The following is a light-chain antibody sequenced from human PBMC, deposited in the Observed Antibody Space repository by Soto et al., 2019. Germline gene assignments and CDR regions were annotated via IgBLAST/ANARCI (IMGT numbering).Light chain of an antibody. Sequence: QSALTQPASVSGSPGQSIPISCTGTSSDVGGYNYVSWYQQHPGKAPKLMIYDVSNRPSGVSNRFSGSKSGNTASLTISGLQAEDEADYYCSSYTSSSTLWVFGGGTKLTV. CDR1: SSDVGGYNY. J-gene: IGLJ3*02. CDR3: SSYTSSSTLWV. V-gene: IGLV2-14*01. CDR2: DVS.